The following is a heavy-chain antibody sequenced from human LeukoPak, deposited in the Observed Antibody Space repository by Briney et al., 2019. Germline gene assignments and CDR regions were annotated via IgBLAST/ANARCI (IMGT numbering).Heavy chain of an antibody. D-gene: IGHD6-19*01. Sequence: GGSLRLSCAASGLTFSSYWMHWVRQAPGKGLVWVSRVNSDGSSTTYADSVKGRFTISRDNAKNSLYLQMNSLRAEDTAVYYCAKGVGSSGWSVYYYYYMDVWGKGTTVTISS. V-gene: IGHV3-74*01. CDR1: GLTFSSYW. CDR3: AKGVGSSGWSVYYYYYMDV. CDR2: VNSDGSST. J-gene: IGHJ6*03.